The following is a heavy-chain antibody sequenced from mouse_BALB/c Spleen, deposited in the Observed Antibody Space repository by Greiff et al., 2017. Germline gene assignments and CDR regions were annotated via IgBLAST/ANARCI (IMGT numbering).Heavy chain of an antibody. V-gene: IGHV1S127*01. CDR1: GYTFTSYW. D-gene: IGHD3-1*01. CDR2: IDPSDSYT. CDR3: TRSQLGLRGYAMDY. J-gene: IGHJ4*01. Sequence: QVQLQQSGAELVKPGASVKMSCKASGYTFTSYWMHWVKQRPGQGLEWIGVIDPSDSYTSYNQKFKGKATLTVDTSSSTAYMQLSSLTSEDSAVYYCTRSQLGLRGYAMDYWGQGTSVTVSS.